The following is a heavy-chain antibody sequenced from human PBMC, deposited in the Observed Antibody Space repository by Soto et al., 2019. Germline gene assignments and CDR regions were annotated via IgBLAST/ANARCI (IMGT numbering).Heavy chain of an antibody. D-gene: IGHD6-19*01. CDR1: GFSLSTSGVG. CDR2: IYWNDDK. Sequence: SGPTLVNPTQTLTLTCTFSGFSLSTSGVGVGWIRQPPGKALEWLALIYWNDDKRYSPSLKSRLTITKDTSKHQVVLTMTNMDPVDTATYYCAHSVMGGIAVAGRGLYYFDYWGQGTLVTVSS. CDR3: AHSVMGGIAVAGRGLYYFDY. J-gene: IGHJ4*02. V-gene: IGHV2-5*01.